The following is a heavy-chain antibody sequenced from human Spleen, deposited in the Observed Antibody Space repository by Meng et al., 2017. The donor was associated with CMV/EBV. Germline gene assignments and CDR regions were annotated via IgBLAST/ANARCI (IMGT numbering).Heavy chain of an antibody. D-gene: IGHD6-13*01. CDR1: GGTFSSYT. J-gene: IGHJ4*02. Sequence: ASVKVSCKASGGTFSSYTISWVRQAPGQGLEWMGRISAYNGNTNYAQKLQGRVTMTTDTSTSTAYMELRSLRSDDTAVYYCARDYIAAAVRIDYWGQGTLVTVSS. CDR3: ARDYIAAAVRIDY. CDR2: ISAYNGNT. V-gene: IGHV1-18*01.